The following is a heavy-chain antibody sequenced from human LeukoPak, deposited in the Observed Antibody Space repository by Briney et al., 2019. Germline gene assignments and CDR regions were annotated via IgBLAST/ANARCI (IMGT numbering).Heavy chain of an antibody. D-gene: IGHD3-22*01. CDR2: ISDGGSTT. Sequence: GGSLRLSCAASGFTFSSYWMHWVRQAPGKGLVWVSRISDGGSTTTYADSVKGRFTISGDNAKNTLYLQMNGLRAEDTAVYYCSRSAYYDGSGNYYDYWGQGTLVTVSS. CDR1: GFTFSSYW. J-gene: IGHJ4*02. V-gene: IGHV3-74*01. CDR3: SRSAYYDGSGNYYDY.